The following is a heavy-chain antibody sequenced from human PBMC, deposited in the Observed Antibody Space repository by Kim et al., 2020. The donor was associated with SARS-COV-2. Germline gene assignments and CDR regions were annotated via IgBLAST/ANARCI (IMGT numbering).Heavy chain of an antibody. D-gene: IGHD2-21*01. CDR2: INHSGST. J-gene: IGHJ5*02. CDR1: GGSFSGYY. CDR3: ARVGGDAGRRLRSWFDP. V-gene: IGHV4-34*01. Sequence: SETLSLTCAVYGGSFSGYYWSWIRQPPGKGLEWIGEINHSGSTNYNPSLKSRVTISVDTSKNQFSLKLSSVTAADTAVYYCARVGGDAGRRLRSWFDPWGQGTLVTVSS.